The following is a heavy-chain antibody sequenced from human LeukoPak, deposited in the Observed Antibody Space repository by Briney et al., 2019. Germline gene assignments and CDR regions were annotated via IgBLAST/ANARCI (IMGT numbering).Heavy chain of an antibody. CDR3: AREWELDE. J-gene: IGHJ4*02. D-gene: IGHD1-26*01. Sequence: GRSLRLSCAASGFTFSSYAMHWVRQAPGKGLEWVAVISYDGSNKYYADSVKGRFTISRDNSKNTLYLQMNSLRAEDTAVYYCAREWELDEWGQGTLVTVSS. CDR2: ISYDGSNK. CDR1: GFTFSSYA. V-gene: IGHV3-30-3*01.